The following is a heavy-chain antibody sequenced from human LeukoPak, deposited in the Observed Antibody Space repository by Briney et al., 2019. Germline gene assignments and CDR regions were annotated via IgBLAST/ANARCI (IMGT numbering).Heavy chain of an antibody. CDR3: ARDVSGGDGYFDH. J-gene: IGHJ4*02. D-gene: IGHD1-26*01. CDR1: GFTFRSYG. CDR2: IWSDRTNQ. Sequence: PGTSLRLSCAASGFTFRSYGMHWVRQAPGKGLEWVALIWSDRTNQYYADSVKGRFTISRDNSKNTLYLQINSLRAEDTAVYYCARDVSGGDGYFDHWGQGTLVTVSS. V-gene: IGHV3-33*01.